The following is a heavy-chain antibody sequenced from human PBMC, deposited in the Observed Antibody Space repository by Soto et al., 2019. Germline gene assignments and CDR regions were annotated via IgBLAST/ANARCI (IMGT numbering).Heavy chain of an antibody. CDR2: INHSGST. CDR3: ARKIPSVWGSYRYAFDI. D-gene: IGHD3-16*02. Sequence: SETLSLTCAVYGGSFSGYYWSWIRQPPGKGLEWIGEINHSGSTNYNPSLKSRVTISVDTSKNQFSLKLSSVTAADTAVYYCARKIPSVWGSYRYAFDIWGQGTMVTVSS. CDR1: GGSFSGYY. J-gene: IGHJ3*02. V-gene: IGHV4-34*01.